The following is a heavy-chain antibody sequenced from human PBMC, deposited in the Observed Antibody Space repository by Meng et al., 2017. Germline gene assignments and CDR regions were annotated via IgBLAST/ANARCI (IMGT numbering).Heavy chain of an antibody. Sequence: PRQASGTGLVKPSETLSLTCTVSGGSISRSSYYWGWICQPPGKGLEWIGSIYYSGSTYYNPSLKSRVTISVDTSKNQFSLKLSSVTAADTAVYYCARDRGCVVGATCLDYWGQGTLVTVSS. CDR2: IYYSGST. CDR1: GGSISRSSYY. D-gene: IGHD1-26*01. J-gene: IGHJ4*02. CDR3: ARDRGCVVGATCLDY. V-gene: IGHV4-39*07.